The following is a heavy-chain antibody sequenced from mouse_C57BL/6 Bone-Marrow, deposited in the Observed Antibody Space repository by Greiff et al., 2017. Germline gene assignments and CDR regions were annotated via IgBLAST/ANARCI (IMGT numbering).Heavy chain of an antibody. J-gene: IGHJ2*01. D-gene: IGHD1-1*01. CDR2: IYPGSGST. CDR1: GYTFTSYW. CDR3: ARVTTVVATPHFGD. V-gene: IGHV1-55*01. Sequence: VQRVESGAELVKPGASVKMSCKASGYTFTSYWITWVKQRPGQGLEWIGDIYPGSGSTNYNEKFKSKATLTVDTSSSTAYMQLSSLTSEDSAVYYCARVTTVVATPHFGDWGQGTTLTVSS.